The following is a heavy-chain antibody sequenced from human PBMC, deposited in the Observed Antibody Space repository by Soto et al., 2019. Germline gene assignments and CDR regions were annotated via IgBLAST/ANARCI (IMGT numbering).Heavy chain of an antibody. CDR2: ISAYNGNT. CDR1: GYTFTSYG. V-gene: IGHV1-18*01. CDR3: ASAYCSGGSCYDDAFDI. Sequence: ASVKVSCKASGYTFTSYGISWVRQAPGQGLEWMGWISAYNGNTNYAQKLQGRVTMTTDTSTSTAYMELRSLRSDDTAVYYCASAYCSGGSCYDDAFDIWGQGTMVTV. D-gene: IGHD2-15*01. J-gene: IGHJ3*02.